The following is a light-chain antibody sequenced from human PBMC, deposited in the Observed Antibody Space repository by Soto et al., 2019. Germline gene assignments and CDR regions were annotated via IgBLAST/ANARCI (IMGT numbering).Light chain of an antibody. CDR1: QSISSW. V-gene: IGKV1-5*01. Sequence: DIQMTQSPSTLSASVGDRVTITCRASQSISSWLAWYQQKPGKAPKLLIYDASSLESGVPSRFSGSGSGTEFTLTISLLQPDDFATYYCQKYNSYPCTFGQGTTVEIK. CDR2: DAS. J-gene: IGKJ1*01. CDR3: QKYNSYPCT.